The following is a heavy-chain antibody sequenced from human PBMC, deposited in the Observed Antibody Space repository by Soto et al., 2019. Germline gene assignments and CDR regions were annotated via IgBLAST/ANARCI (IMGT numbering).Heavy chain of an antibody. CDR1: GGSFSGYY. Sequence: SETLSLTCAVYGGSFSGYYWSWIRQPPGKGLEWIGEINHSGSTNYNPSLKSRVTISVDTSKNQFSLKLSSVTAADTAVYYCARRRRSNYDFDYWGQGPLVT. CDR2: INHSGST. V-gene: IGHV4-34*01. D-gene: IGHD4-4*01. J-gene: IGHJ4*02. CDR3: ARRRRSNYDFDY.